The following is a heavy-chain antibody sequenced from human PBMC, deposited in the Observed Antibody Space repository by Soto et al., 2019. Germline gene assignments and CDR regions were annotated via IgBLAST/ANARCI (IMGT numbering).Heavy chain of an antibody. Sequence: QVQLVQSGAEVKKPGASVKVSCKASGYTFTSYGITWVRQAPGQGLEWMGWISADNGNTNYSQKLQGRVIMTTDTSTSTAYMELRRLRYDDTAVYYWARVRGRGYFDYWGQGTLVTVSS. V-gene: IGHV1-18*01. CDR2: ISADNGNT. CDR3: ARVRGRGYFDY. D-gene: IGHD3-10*01. CDR1: GYTFTSYG. J-gene: IGHJ4*02.